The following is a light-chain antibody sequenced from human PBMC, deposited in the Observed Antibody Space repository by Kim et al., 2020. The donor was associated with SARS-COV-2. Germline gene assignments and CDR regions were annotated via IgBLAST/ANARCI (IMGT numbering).Light chain of an antibody. V-gene: IGKV1-5*03. CDR3: KHYSRLPYT. CDR1: ENIGTW. Sequence: DIQMTQSPSTLSASVGDRVTITCRASENIGTWLAWYQQKPGRAPSLLIYLASTLESGVPSRFSGTGSGTEFSLSITSLQPDDFATYYCKHYSRLPYTFGQGTKLEI. CDR2: LAS. J-gene: IGKJ2*01.